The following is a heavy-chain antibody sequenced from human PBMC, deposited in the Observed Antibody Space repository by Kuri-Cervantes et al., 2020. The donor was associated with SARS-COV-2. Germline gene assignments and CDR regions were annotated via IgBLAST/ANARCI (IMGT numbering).Heavy chain of an antibody. CDR2: IYTSGST. CDR3: ARLASGEFSNFDY. D-gene: IGHD3-16*02. J-gene: IGHJ4*02. Sequence: ESLKISCTVSGGSISSYYWSWIRQPAGKGLEWIGRIYTSGSTNYNPSLKSRVTMSVDTSKNQFSLKLSSVTAADTAVYYCARLASGEFSNFDYWGQGTLVTVSS. CDR1: GGSISSYY. V-gene: IGHV4-4*07.